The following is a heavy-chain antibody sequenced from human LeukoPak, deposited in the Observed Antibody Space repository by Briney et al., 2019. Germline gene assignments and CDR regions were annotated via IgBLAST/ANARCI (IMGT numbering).Heavy chain of an antibody. CDR1: GFTFDDYA. V-gene: IGHV3-43D*04. J-gene: IGHJ6*03. CDR2: ISWDGGST. CDR3: AKDANWGGDCQGFYYYYMDV. D-gene: IGHD2-21*01. Sequence: GGSLRLSCAASGFTFDDYAMHWVRQAPGKGLEWVSLISWDGGSTYYADSVKGRFTISRDNSQNSLYLQMNSLRAEDTALYYCAKDANWGGDCQGFYYYYMDVWGKGTTVTVSS.